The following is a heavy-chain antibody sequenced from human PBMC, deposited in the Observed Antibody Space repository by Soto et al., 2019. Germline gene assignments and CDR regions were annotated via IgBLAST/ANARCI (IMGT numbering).Heavy chain of an antibody. J-gene: IGHJ4*02. CDR1: GDSLSTYY. CDR3: ARESVSGTYRFDS. CDR2: IHDNGRT. D-gene: IGHD3-16*02. V-gene: IGHV4-4*07. Sequence: QVQLQESGPGLVRPSETLSLTCTVSGDSLSTYYWSWIRQPAGERLEWIGRIHDNGRTNYNPSLTSRVTMSVDTSKNQFSLRVNSVTAAYTAVYYCARESVSGTYRFDSWGQGTLVTVSS.